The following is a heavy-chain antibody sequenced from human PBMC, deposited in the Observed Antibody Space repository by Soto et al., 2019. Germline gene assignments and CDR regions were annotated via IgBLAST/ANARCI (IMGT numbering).Heavy chain of an antibody. D-gene: IGHD5-18*01. CDR2: IYYSGST. Sequence: SETLSLTCTVSGGSISSYYWSWIRQPPGKGLEWIGYIYYSGSTNYNPSLKSRVTISVDTSKNQFSLKLSSVTAADTAVYYCARYSYGSILDYWGQGTLVTVSS. CDR3: ARYSYGSILDY. CDR1: GGSISSYY. V-gene: IGHV4-59*01. J-gene: IGHJ4*02.